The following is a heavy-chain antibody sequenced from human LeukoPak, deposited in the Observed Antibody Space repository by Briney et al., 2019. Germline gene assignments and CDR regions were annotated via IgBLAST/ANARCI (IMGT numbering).Heavy chain of an antibody. CDR1: GFTFTGHN. CDR3: ARAMSTFGGVRSYFDS. V-gene: IGHV3-48*04. Sequence: GSLRLSCADSGFTFTGHNMNWVRPAPGKGLEWISFVSISSGTIYYADSVKGRFSISRDNAKSSLDLQMNSLRAEDTVVYYCARAMSTFGGVRSYFDSWGQGTLVTVSS. CDR2: VSISSGTI. D-gene: IGHD3-16*01. J-gene: IGHJ4*02.